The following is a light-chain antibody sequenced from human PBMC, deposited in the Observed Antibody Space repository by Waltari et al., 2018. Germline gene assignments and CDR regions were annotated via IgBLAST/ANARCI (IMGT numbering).Light chain of an antibody. Sequence: EIVLPQSPGTASLSPGARVTLYCRASQSVGSSSLAWYQQKPGQAPRLVIYRASRRATGIPDRFSGSGSGTDFSLTISRLEPEDFAVYYCQQHGTLPATFGQGTKVEIK. CDR2: RAS. CDR3: QQHGTLPAT. CDR1: QSVGSSS. V-gene: IGKV3-20*01. J-gene: IGKJ1*01.